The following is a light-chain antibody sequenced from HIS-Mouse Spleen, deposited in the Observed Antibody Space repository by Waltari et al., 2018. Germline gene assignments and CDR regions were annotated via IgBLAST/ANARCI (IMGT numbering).Light chain of an antibody. V-gene: IGLV3-10*01. J-gene: IGLJ2*01. CDR2: GES. CDR3: YSTDSSGNHRV. CDR1: ALPKKY. Sequence: SYELTQPPPAAGFPGQTARITCSGEALPKKYAYWYQQKSGQAPVLVIYGESKRPSGIPERFSGSSSGTMATLTISGAQVEDEADYYCYSTDSSGNHRVFGGGTKLTVL.